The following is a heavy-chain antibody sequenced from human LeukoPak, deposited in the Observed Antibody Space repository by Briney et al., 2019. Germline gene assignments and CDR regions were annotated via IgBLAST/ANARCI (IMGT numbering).Heavy chain of an antibody. CDR1: GFTFSSYA. CDR2: ISGSGDTT. J-gene: IGHJ4*02. D-gene: IGHD3-9*01. V-gene: IGHV3-23*01. CDR3: ATAVRYFDWLLAEPYYFDY. Sequence: AGGSLGLSCAASGFTFSSYAMGWVRQAPGKGLEWVSDISGSGDTTYYADSVKGRFTISRDNSKNTLYLQMNSLRAEDTAVYYCATAVRYFDWLLAEPYYFDYWGQGTLVTVSS.